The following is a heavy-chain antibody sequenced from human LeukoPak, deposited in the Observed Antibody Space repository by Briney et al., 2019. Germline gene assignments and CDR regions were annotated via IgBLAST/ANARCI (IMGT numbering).Heavy chain of an antibody. V-gene: IGHV5-51*01. CDR3: ARGEMRYCTGGSCYDY. D-gene: IGHD2-15*01. J-gene: IGHJ4*02. CDR2: IYPGDSDT. Sequence: GESLKISCKGSGYRFTSYWIGWVRQMPGKGLEWMGIIYPGDSDTTYSPSFQGQVTISADKSISTAYLQWSSLKASDTAMYYCARGEMRYCTGGSCYDYWGQGTLVSVSS. CDR1: GYRFTSYW.